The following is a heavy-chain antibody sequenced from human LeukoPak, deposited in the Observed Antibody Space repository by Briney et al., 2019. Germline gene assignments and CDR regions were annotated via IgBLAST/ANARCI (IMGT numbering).Heavy chain of an antibody. CDR1: GFTFRSYW. D-gene: IGHD2-15*01. CDR2: INSDGSST. Sequence: GGSLRLSCAASGFTFRSYWMHWVRQALGKGLVWVSRINSDGSSTNYADSVKGRFTISRDNAKNTLYMQMNSLRAEDTAVYYCARAWAQYCSGGSCYGVDYWGQGTLVTVSS. J-gene: IGHJ4*02. V-gene: IGHV3-74*01. CDR3: ARAWAQYCSGGSCYGVDY.